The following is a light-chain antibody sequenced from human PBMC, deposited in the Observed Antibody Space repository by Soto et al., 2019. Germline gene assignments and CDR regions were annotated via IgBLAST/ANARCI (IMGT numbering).Light chain of an antibody. CDR2: AAS. J-gene: IGKJ2*01. CDR1: QSVNSRF. CDR3: QRYGDSPPNT. V-gene: IGKV3-20*01. Sequence: ELVLTQSPGTLSLSPGESATLSCRASQSVNSRFLAWYQHKPGQAPRLLIYAASTRATDIPDRFSGSASGTDFFTLTINRLEPEDFAVYYCQRYGDSPPNTFGQGTKLEIK.